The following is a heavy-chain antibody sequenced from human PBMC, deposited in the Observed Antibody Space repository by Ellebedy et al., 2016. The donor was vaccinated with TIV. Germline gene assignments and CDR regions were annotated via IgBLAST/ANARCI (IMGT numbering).Heavy chain of an antibody. CDR1: GYTFTGYY. J-gene: IGHJ4*02. CDR2: INPNSGGT. D-gene: IGHD6-19*01. V-gene: IGHV1-2*04. Sequence: ASVKVSXXASGYTFTGYYMHWVRQAPGQGLEWMGWINPNSGGTNYAQKFQGWVTMTTDTSTSTAYMELRSLRSDDTAVYYCATIAVAGTDDYWGQGTLVTVSS. CDR3: ATIAVAGTDDY.